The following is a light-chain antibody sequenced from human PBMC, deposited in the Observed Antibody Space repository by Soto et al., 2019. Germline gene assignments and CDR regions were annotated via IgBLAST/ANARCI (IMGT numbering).Light chain of an antibody. V-gene: IGKV3D-15*01. J-gene: IGKJ5*01. CDR3: RQYNNWPPIT. CDR2: DAS. Sequence: VLTQSAGAVSLSPGESTTLSCRASQSVGSTYLAWYQHKPGQAASILIYDASNRAASIPASFSGGRAGTEFTPTISSLQDEDFAIYYCRQYNNWPPITFGQGTRLEIK. CDR1: QSVGSTY.